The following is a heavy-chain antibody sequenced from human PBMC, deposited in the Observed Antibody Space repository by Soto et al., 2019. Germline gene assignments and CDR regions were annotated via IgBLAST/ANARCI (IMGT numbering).Heavy chain of an antibody. J-gene: IGHJ4*02. V-gene: IGHV1-69*13. Sequence: SVKVSCKASGGTFSSYAISWVRQAPGQGLEWMGGIIPIFGTANYAQKFQGRVTITADESTSTAYMELSSLRSEDTAVYYCARDFTVAGIEYYFDYWGQGTLVTVSS. D-gene: IGHD6-19*01. CDR3: ARDFTVAGIEYYFDY. CDR1: GGTFSSYA. CDR2: IIPIFGTA.